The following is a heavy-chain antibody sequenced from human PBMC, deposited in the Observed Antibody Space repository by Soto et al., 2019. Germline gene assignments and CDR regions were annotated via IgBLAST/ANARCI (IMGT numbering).Heavy chain of an antibody. CDR3: ARALSPITIFGVIFGY. Sequence: SVKVTCKASGGTLSSYAISWVRQAPGQGLEWMGGIIPIFGTANYAQKFQGRVTITADESTSTAYMELSSLRSEDTAVYYCARALSPITIFGVIFGYWGQGTLVPGSS. CDR1: GGTLSSYA. V-gene: IGHV1-69*13. D-gene: IGHD3-3*01. CDR2: IIPIFGTA. J-gene: IGHJ4*02.